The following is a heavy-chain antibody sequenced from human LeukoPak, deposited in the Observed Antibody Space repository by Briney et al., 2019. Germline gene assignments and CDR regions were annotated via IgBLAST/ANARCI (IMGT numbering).Heavy chain of an antibody. Sequence: PGGSLRLSCAASGFTFSSYSMNWVRQAPGKGLEWVSSISSSSSYIYYADSVKSRFTISRDNAKNSLYLQMNSLRAEDTAVYYCARDLSGSYYSTRYFDYWGQGTLVTVSS. CDR2: ISSSSSYI. V-gene: IGHV3-21*01. D-gene: IGHD1-26*01. CDR1: GFTFSSYS. J-gene: IGHJ4*02. CDR3: ARDLSGSYYSTRYFDY.